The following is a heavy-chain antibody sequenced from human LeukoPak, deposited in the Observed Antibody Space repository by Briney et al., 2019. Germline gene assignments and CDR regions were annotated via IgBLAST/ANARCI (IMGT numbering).Heavy chain of an antibody. V-gene: IGHV3-48*01. CDR1: GFTFSSYS. Sequence: GGSLKLSCAASGFTFSSYSMNWVRQAPGEGLEWVSYISSSSSTIYYADSVKGRFTISRDNAKNSLYLQMNSLRAEDTAVYYCAKADSHCSGGSCYSGGFDYWGQGTLVTVSS. J-gene: IGHJ4*02. CDR2: ISSSSSTI. D-gene: IGHD2-15*01. CDR3: AKADSHCSGGSCYSGGFDY.